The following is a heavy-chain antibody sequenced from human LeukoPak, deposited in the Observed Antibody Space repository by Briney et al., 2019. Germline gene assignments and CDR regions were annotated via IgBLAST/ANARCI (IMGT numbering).Heavy chain of an antibody. D-gene: IGHD5-24*01. J-gene: IGHJ4*02. CDR1: GFTFSSYA. CDR2: ISSSSSYI. Sequence: GGSLRLSCAASGFTFSSYAMSWVRQAPGKGLEWVSFISSSSSYIYYADSVKGRFTISRDNSKNTLYLQMNSLRAEDTAVYYCAAPHQRWLQLYWGQGTLVTVSS. V-gene: IGHV3-23*01. CDR3: AAPHQRWLQLY.